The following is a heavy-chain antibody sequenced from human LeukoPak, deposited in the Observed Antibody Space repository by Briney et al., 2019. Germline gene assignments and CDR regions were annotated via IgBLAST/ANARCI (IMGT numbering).Heavy chain of an antibody. V-gene: IGHV3-48*02. J-gene: IGHJ3*02. D-gene: IGHD5-24*01. CDR3: ARGTWDGDRTFDI. CDR1: GFTFSSYS. CDR2: ISGTSSII. Sequence: PGGSLRLSCAASGFTFSSYSMNWVRQAPGKGLEWISYISGTSSIIYYTPSVKGRFTISRDNGKYSLYLQMNSLRDDDTAVYFCARGTWDGDRTFDIWGQGAMVTVSS.